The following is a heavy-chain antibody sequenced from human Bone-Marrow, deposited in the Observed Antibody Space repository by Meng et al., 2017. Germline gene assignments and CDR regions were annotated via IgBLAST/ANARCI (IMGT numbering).Heavy chain of an antibody. CDR1: GFTFSSYD. CDR2: IGTEADT. J-gene: IGHJ3*01. V-gene: IGHV3-13*01. Sequence: GESLKISCAASGFTFSSYDMHWVRQIAGKGLEWVSGIGTEADTYYQDSVKGRFTISRENAKNSLFLQMTSLRVGDTAVYYCTRARGVDMARGIIDTFEVWGRGTVVTVSS. D-gene: IGHD3-10*01. CDR3: TRARGVDMARGIIDTFEV.